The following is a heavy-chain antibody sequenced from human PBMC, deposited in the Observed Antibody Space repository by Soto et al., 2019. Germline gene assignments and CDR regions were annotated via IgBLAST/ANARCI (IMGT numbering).Heavy chain of an antibody. CDR3: ARHRTTGYSLSAFDI. V-gene: IGHV5-51*01. CDR1: GYAFTSYL. Sequence: GEXLKISGQGSGYAFTSYLIGWVRQMPGKGLEWMGIIYPGDSDTRYSPSFQGQVTISADKSISTAYLLWSSLKASDTAMYYCARHRTTGYSLSAFDIWGQGTMVNV. CDR2: IYPGDSDT. D-gene: IGHD1-1*01. J-gene: IGHJ3*02.